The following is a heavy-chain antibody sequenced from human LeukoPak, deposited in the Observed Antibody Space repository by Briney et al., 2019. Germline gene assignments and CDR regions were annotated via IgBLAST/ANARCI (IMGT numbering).Heavy chain of an antibody. CDR1: GYTFTSYD. D-gene: IGHD4-17*01. Sequence: ASVKVSCKASGYTFTSYDINWVRQATGQGLEWMGWMNPNGGNTGYAQKFQGRVTMTRNTSISTAYMELSSLRSEDTAVYYCARPRLRGARFDYWGQGTLVTVSS. J-gene: IGHJ4*02. CDR3: ARPRLRGARFDY. CDR2: MNPNGGNT. V-gene: IGHV1-8*01.